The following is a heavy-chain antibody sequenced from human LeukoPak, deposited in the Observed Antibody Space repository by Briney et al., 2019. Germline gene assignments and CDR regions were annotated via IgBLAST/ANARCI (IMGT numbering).Heavy chain of an antibody. D-gene: IGHD3-10*01. J-gene: IGHJ4*02. CDR3: ARVSLVRGAPDYYFDY. CDR1: GDSISNYY. Sequence: ETLSLTCTVSGDSISNYYWSWIRQPTGKGLEWIGRIYTSGSTNYNPSLKSRVTMSVDTSKNQFSLKLSSVTAADTAVYYCARVSLVRGAPDYYFDYWGQGTLVTVSS. V-gene: IGHV4-4*07. CDR2: IYTSGST.